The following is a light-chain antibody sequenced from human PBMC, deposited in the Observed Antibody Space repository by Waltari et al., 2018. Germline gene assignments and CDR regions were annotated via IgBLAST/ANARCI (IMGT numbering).Light chain of an antibody. V-gene: IGKV2-28*01. J-gene: IGKJ2*01. CDR3: MQALRTPYT. CDR1: QSLLHSNGYNN. CDR2: LGS. Sequence: MVMPRSPPSLLVPPGEPASISCRSSQSLLHSNGYNNLDWYLQKPGQSPQLLIYLGSNRASGVPDRFSGSGSATDFTLKISSVEAEDVGIYYCMQALRTPYTFGQGTKLEIK.